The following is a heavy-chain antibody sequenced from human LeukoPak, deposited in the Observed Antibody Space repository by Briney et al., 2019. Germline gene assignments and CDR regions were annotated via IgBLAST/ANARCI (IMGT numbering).Heavy chain of an antibody. Sequence: GASVKVSCKASGYTFTGYYMHWVRQAPGQGLEWMGWINPNSGGTNYAQKFQGRVTMTRGTSISTAYMELSRLRSDDTAVYYCARLPKTYYDFWSGYPHSDAFDIWGQGTMVTVSS. D-gene: IGHD3-3*01. J-gene: IGHJ3*02. V-gene: IGHV1-2*02. CDR1: GYTFTGYY. CDR2: INPNSGGT. CDR3: ARLPKTYYDFWSGYPHSDAFDI.